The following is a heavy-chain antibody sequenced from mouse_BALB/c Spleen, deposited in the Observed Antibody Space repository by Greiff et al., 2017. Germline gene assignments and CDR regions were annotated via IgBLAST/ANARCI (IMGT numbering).Heavy chain of an antibody. D-gene: IGHD2-14*01. Sequence: QVQLKQPGAELVKPGASVKMSCKASGYTFTSYWMHWVKQRPGQGLEWIGVIDPSDSYTSYNQKFKGKATLTVDTSSSTAYMQLSSLTSEDSAVYYCTRWYYRYDWFAYWGQGTLVTVSA. CDR1: GYTFTSYW. CDR2: IDPSDSYT. V-gene: IGHV1S127*01. J-gene: IGHJ3*01. CDR3: TRWYYRYDWFAY.